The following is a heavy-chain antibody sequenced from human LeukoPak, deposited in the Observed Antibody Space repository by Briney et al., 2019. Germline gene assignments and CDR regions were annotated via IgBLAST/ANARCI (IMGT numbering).Heavy chain of an antibody. CDR1: GYTFTDYT. Sequence: ASVKVSCKAPGYTFTDYTINWVRQAPGQGLEWMGWINTNTGNPTYAQGFTGRFVFSLDTSVSTTYLQISSLKAEDTAVYYCARGGPFDCWGQGTLVTVSS. CDR2: INTNTGNP. J-gene: IGHJ4*02. CDR3: ARGGPFDC. V-gene: IGHV7-4-1*02.